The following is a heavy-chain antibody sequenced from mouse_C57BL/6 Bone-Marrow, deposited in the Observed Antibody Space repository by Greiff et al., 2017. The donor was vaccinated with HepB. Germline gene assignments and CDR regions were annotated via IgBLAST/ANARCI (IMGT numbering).Heavy chain of an antibody. J-gene: IGHJ3*01. Sequence: RPGQGLEWIGAIYPGNSDTSYNQKFKGKAKLTAVTSASTAYMELSSLTNEDSAVYYCTLTGTFEFAYWGQGTLVTVSA. CDR2: IYPGNSDT. V-gene: IGHV1-5*01. CDR3: TLTGTFEFAY. D-gene: IGHD4-1*01.